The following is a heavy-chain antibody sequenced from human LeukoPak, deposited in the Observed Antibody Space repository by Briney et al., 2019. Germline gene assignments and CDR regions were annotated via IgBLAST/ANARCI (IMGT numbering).Heavy chain of an antibody. CDR2: INTNTGNP. J-gene: IGHJ4*02. CDR1: GYTFTSYA. Sequence: ASVKVSCKASGYTFTSYAMNWVRQAPGQGLEWMGWINTNTGNPTYAQGFTGRFVFSLDTSVSTAYLQISSLKAEDTAVYYCARGAPIPQMAAAAGFDYWGQGTLVTVSS. V-gene: IGHV7-4-1*02. CDR3: ARGAPIPQMAAAAGFDY. D-gene: IGHD6-13*01.